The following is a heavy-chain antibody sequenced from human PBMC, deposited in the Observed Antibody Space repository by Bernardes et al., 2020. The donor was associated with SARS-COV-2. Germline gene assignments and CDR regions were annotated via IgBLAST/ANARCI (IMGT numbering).Heavy chain of an antibody. CDR1: GYTFPRYD. D-gene: IGHD3-22*01. J-gene: IGHJ4*02. V-gene: IGHV1-8*01. CDR2: MNPNSGNT. Sequence: ASVKVSCKASGYTFPRYDINWVRQATAQGLEWLGLMNPNSGNTGYGQKFQGRVTMTRDNSIRTPYMELSSLRSEDTAVYYCVSSLAYYDSSGYYPFDYWGQGTLVTVSS. CDR3: VSSLAYYDSSGYYPFDY.